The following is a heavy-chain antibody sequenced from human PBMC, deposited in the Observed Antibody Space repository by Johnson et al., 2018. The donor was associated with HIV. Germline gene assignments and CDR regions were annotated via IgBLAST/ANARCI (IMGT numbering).Heavy chain of an antibody. J-gene: IGHJ3*02. CDR2: INWNGGNT. CDR3: ASTGSGSDDAFDI. CDR1: GFTFSSYA. Sequence: VQLVESGGGLVQPGDSLRLSCAASGFTFSSYAMSWVRHAPGKGLEWVSGINWNGGNTGYADSVKGRFTISSDNAKNSVYLQMNSLRAEDTAVYYCASTGSGSDDAFDIWGQGTMVTVSS. D-gene: IGHD3-10*01. V-gene: IGHV3-20*04.